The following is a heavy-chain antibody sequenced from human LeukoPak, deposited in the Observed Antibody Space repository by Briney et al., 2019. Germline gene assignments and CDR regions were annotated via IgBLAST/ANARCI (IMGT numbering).Heavy chain of an antibody. CDR2: ISSSGSTI. J-gene: IGHJ4*02. Sequence: GGSLRLSCAATGFTFSSYERNWVRQAPGKGLEWVSYISSSGSTIYYADSVKGRFTISRDNAKNSLYLQMNSLRAEDTAVYYCASLGDYDILTGRPPFDYWGQGTLVTVSS. D-gene: IGHD3-9*01. CDR1: GFTFSSYE. CDR3: ASLGDYDILTGRPPFDY. V-gene: IGHV3-48*03.